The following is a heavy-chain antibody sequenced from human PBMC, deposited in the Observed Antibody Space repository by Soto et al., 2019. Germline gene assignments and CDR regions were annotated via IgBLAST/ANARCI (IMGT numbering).Heavy chain of an antibody. V-gene: IGHV3-7*01. D-gene: IGHD2-2*01. CDR1: GFTFSSYW. Sequence: QPGGSLRLSCAASGFTFSSYWMSWVRQAPGKGLEWVANIKQDGSEKYYVDSVKGRFTISRDNAKNSLYLQMNSLRAEDTAVYYCASNLQYCSSTSCYPYYFDYWGQGTLVTVSS. CDR3: ASNLQYCSSTSCYPYYFDY. CDR2: IKQDGSEK. J-gene: IGHJ4*02.